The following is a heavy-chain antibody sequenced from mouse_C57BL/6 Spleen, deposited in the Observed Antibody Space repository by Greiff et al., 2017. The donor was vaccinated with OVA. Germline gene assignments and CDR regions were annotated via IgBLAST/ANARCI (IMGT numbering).Heavy chain of an antibody. Sequence: DVHLVESGPGMVKPSQSLSLTCTVTGYSITSGYDWHWIRHFPGNKLEWMGYISYSGSTNYNPSLKSRISITHDTSKNHFFLKLNSVTTEDTATYYCARDLSWYFDVWGTGTTVTVSS. CDR1: GYSITSGYD. CDR2: ISYSGST. V-gene: IGHV3-1*01. J-gene: IGHJ1*03. D-gene: IGHD6-1*01. CDR3: ARDLSWYFDV.